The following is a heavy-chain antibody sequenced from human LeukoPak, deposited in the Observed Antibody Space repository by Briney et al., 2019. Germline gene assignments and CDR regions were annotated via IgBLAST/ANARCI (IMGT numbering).Heavy chain of an antibody. D-gene: IGHD3-3*01. J-gene: IGHJ4*02. V-gene: IGHV1-2*02. CDR2: INPNSGGT. CDR1: GYTFTSYD. Sequence: ASVKVSCKASGYTFTSYDINWVRQATGQGLEWMGWINPNSGGTNYAQKFQGRVTMTRDTSISTAYMELSRLRSDDTAVYYCARKGFGSDFWSGPLDYWGQGTLVTVSS. CDR3: ARKGFGSDFWSGPLDY.